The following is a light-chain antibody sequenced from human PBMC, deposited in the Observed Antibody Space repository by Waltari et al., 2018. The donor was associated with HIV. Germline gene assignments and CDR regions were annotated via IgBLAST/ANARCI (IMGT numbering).Light chain of an antibody. CDR3: HQFGSSTSYT. V-gene: IGKV3D-20*01. Sequence: EIVLTQSPATLSLSPGERATLSCGASQTVSNNYLAWYQQKPSLAPRLLIYDASSRAAGVPDRFSGSGSGTDFTLTISRLEPEDFAVYYCHQFGSSTSYTFGQGTKLEIK. J-gene: IGKJ2*01. CDR1: QTVSNNY. CDR2: DAS.